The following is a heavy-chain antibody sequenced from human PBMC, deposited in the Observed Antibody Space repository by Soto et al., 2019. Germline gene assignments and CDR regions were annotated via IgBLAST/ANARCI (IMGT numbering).Heavy chain of an antibody. CDR2: IYYNGNT. CDR3: ARANWYSEY. V-gene: IGHV4-59*11. D-gene: IGHD7-27*01. J-gene: IGHJ4*02. Sequence: QVQLQESGPGVVKPSETLSLTCTVSGGSISNHYWSWIRQPPGEGLEWIGYIYYNGNTNYNPSLKGRVTLSVDTTKNQISLRLSSVTAADTAVYYCARANWYSEYWGQGTLVTVSS. CDR1: GGSISNHY.